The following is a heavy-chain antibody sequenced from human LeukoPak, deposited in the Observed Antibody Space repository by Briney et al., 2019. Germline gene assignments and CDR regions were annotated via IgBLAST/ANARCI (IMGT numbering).Heavy chain of an antibody. CDR1: GGSISSYY. CDR2: IYTSGST. J-gene: IGHJ3*02. CDR3: ARGPSKMIVVISRVGVAFDI. Sequence: DPSETLSLTCTVSGGSISSYYWSWIRQPAGKGLEWIGRIYTSGSTNYNPSLKSRVTMSVDTSKNQFSLKLSSVTAADTAVYYCARGPSKMIVVISRVGVAFDIWGQGTMVTVSS. V-gene: IGHV4-4*07. D-gene: IGHD3-22*01.